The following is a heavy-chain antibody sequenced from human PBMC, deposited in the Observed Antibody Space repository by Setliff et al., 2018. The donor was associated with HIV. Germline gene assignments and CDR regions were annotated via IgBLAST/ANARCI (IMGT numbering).Heavy chain of an antibody. CDR3: ARAAVAVTMGGYYYYMDV. J-gene: IGHJ6*03. CDR2: ISTYNGNT. Sequence: ASVKVSCKASGYTFTSYGISWVRQAPGQGLEWMGWISTYNGNTNYAQKLQGRVTMTTDTSTSTAYMELRSLRSEDTAVYYCARAAVAVTMGGYYYYMDVWGKGTTVTVSS. CDR1: GYTFTSYG. D-gene: IGHD6-19*01. V-gene: IGHV1-18*01.